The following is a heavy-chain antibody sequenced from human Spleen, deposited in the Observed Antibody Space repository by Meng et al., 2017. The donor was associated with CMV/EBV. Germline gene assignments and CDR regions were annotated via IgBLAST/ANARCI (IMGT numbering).Heavy chain of an antibody. J-gene: IGHJ4*02. CDR1: GFTFSSFG. V-gene: IGHV3-30*02. CDR2: VRYDGTND. D-gene: IGHD5-24*01. Sequence: GGSLRLSCTASGFTFSSFGMYWVRQAPGKGLEWVAFVRYDGTNDYYADSVKGRFTISRDNSKNTLYLQMNSLRVEDTAVYYCANLGRLQSDYWGQGTLVTVSS. CDR3: ANLGRLQSDY.